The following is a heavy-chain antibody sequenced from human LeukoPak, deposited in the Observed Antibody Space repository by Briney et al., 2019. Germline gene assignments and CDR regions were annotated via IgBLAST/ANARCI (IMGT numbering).Heavy chain of an antibody. CDR3: ARRGTRGWFDP. Sequence: ASVKVSCKASGGTFSSYAISWVRQAPGQGLEWMGRINPNSGGTNYAQKFQGRVTMTRDTSISTAYMELSRLRSDDTAVYYCARRGTRGWFDPWGQGTLATVSS. J-gene: IGHJ5*02. D-gene: IGHD3-16*01. V-gene: IGHV1-2*06. CDR1: GGTFSSYA. CDR2: INPNSGGT.